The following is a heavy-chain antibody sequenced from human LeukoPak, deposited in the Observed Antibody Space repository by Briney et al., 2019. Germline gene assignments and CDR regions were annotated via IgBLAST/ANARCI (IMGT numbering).Heavy chain of an antibody. Sequence: GGSLRLSCTASGFTFGDYYMGWVRQAPGKGLEWGGFIRSTAYGGTIEYAASVKGRFTISRDDSNSIAYLQMNSLKTEDTAVYYCTRGYRSGTINPFFDYWGQGTLVTVSS. V-gene: IGHV3-49*04. D-gene: IGHD1-7*01. CDR1: GFTFGDYY. CDR3: TRGYRSGTINPFFDY. J-gene: IGHJ4*02. CDR2: IRSTAYGGTI.